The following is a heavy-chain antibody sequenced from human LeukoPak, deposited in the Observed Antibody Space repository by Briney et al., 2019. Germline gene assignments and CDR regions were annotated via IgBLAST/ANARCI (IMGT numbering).Heavy chain of an antibody. V-gene: IGHV1-69*04. CDR3: ARDRVGATGSTDY. CDR1: GGTFSSYA. J-gene: IGHJ4*02. Sequence: SVKVSCKASGGTFSSYAISWVRQAPGQGLEWMGRIIPILGIANYAQKFQGRVTITADKSTSTAYMELSSLRSEDTAVYYCARDRVGATGSTDYWGQGTLVTVSS. D-gene: IGHD1-26*01. CDR2: IIPILGIA.